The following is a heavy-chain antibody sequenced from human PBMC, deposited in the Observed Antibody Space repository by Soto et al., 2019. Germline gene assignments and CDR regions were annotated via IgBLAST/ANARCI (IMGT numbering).Heavy chain of an antibody. V-gene: IGHV3-49*04. CDR1: GFTFRDHG. Sequence: GGSLRLSCATSGFTFRDHGMSWVRQAPGKGLDWVGFIRSSGYGATTEYAASVKGRFFISRDDSNSIASLQMYNLETEDTAVYYCPSAPLRCSGGSCYSADAWGQGTLVTVSS. CDR2: IRSSGYGATT. J-gene: IGHJ5*02. D-gene: IGHD2-15*01. CDR3: PSAPLRCSGGSCYSADA.